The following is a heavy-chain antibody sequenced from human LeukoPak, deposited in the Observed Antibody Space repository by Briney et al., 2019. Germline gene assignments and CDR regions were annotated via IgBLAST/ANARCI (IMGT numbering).Heavy chain of an antibody. Sequence: SETLSLTCAVYGGSFSGYYWSWILQPPGKGLEWIGEINHSGSTNYNPSLKSRVTISVDTSKNQFSLKLSSVTAADTAVYYCARLRSRKTPTERKFDYWGQGTLVTVSS. CDR3: ARLRSRKTPTERKFDY. CDR2: INHSGST. V-gene: IGHV4-34*01. J-gene: IGHJ4*02. CDR1: GGSFSGYY. D-gene: IGHD1-14*01.